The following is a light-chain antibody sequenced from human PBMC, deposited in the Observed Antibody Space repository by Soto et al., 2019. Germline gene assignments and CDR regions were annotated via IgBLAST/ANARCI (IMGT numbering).Light chain of an antibody. J-gene: IGKJ5*01. Sequence: VMTQAPLSLPVTLGQPASISCRSNQSLVHSDGIAYFSWFQQRPGRSPRRLIYKVSNRDSEVPARFSGSGSGTDFALKISRVEAEDVGVYYCMQGTHWPITFGQGTRLEIK. V-gene: IGKV2-30*02. CDR2: KVS. CDR1: QSLVHSDGIAY. CDR3: MQGTHWPIT.